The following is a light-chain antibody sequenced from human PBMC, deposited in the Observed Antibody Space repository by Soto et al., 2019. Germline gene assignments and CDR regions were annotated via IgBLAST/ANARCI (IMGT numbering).Light chain of an antibody. Sequence: QSALTQPPSASGSPGQSVTISCTGTSSDVGGYNYVSWYQQHPGKVPKLMIYEVSKRPSGVPDRFSCSKSGNTASLTVSGLQAEDEADYYCISYAGSNNLVFGGGTKLTVL. CDR3: ISYAGSNNLV. V-gene: IGLV2-8*01. J-gene: IGLJ2*01. CDR2: EVS. CDR1: SSDVGGYNY.